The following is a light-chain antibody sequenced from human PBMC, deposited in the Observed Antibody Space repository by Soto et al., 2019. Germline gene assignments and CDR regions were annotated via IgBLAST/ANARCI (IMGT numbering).Light chain of an antibody. CDR3: CSYAGSPYF. CDR2: EVN. V-gene: IGLV2-11*01. CDR1: NSDVGGYNY. Sequence: QSALTQPRSVSGSPGQSVTISCTGTNSDVGGYNYVSWYQQHPGEAPKLMISEVNKRPSGVPDRFSGSKSGNTASLTISGLQAEDEADYYCCSYAGSPYFFGTGTQLTVL. J-gene: IGLJ1*01.